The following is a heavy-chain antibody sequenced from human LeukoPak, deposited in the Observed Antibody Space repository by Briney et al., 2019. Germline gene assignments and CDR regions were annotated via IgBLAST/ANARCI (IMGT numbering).Heavy chain of an antibody. Sequence: PGGSLRVPCTASGFPLSNFWMHWVRQVPGKGLVWVSRIISDGTTTSYADSVKGRLTISRDNAKNTLYLQMNSLRAEDTAVYYCTRDWRNMAFGYWGPGALVTVSS. CDR2: IISDGTTT. J-gene: IGHJ4*02. D-gene: IGHD3-3*01. V-gene: IGHV3-74*01. CDR3: TRDWRNMAFGY. CDR1: GFPLSNFW.